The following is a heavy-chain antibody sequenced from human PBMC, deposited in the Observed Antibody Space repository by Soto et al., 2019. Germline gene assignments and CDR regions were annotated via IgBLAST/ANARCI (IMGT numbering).Heavy chain of an antibody. V-gene: IGHV1-2*04. Sequence: GASVKVSCKASGYTFTGYYVHWVRQAPGQGLEWMGWINPNSGGTNYAQKFQGWVTMTRDTSISTAYMELSRLRSDDTAVYYCARDPHLGYCSSTSCYDPPSWYFDLWGRGTLVTVSS. D-gene: IGHD2-2*01. CDR3: ARDPHLGYCSSTSCYDPPSWYFDL. CDR1: GYTFTGYY. J-gene: IGHJ2*01. CDR2: INPNSGGT.